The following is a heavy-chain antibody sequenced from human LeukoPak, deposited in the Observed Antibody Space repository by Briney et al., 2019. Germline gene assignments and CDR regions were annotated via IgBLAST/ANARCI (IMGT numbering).Heavy chain of an antibody. CDR1: GFTFSSYW. V-gene: IGHV3-74*01. CDR2: IHSDEIRT. CDR3: ARGIYGDPVAFDY. Sequence: PGGSLRLSCAASGFTFSSYWMHWVRQAPGRGLAWVSRIHSDEIRTNYADSVTGRFTISRDNAKNTVYLQMNSLRNEDTAVYYCARGIYGDPVAFDYWGQGTLVTVSS. D-gene: IGHD4/OR15-4a*01. J-gene: IGHJ4*02.